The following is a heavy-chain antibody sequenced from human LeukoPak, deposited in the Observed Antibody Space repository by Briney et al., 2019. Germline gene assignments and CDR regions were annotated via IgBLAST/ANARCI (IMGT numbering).Heavy chain of an antibody. D-gene: IGHD3-22*01. CDR3: GRAIHSSGYPPVDY. CDR2: ISSDGGST. J-gene: IGHJ4*02. V-gene: IGHV3-64*01. CDR1: GFTFSNYA. Sequence: GGSLRLSCAASGFTFSNYAMHWVRQAPGKGLEFVSAISSDGGSTFYANSVKGRFAISRDKSKNTVYLQMGSLRADDMAVYYCGRAIHSSGYPPVDYWGQGTLVTVSS.